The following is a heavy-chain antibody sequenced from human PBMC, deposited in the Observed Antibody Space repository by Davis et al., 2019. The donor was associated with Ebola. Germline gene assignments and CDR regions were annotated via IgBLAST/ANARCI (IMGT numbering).Heavy chain of an antibody. CDR1: GGSISSYY. V-gene: IGHV4-59*01. J-gene: IGHJ5*02. Sequence: PSETLSLTCTVSGGSISSYYWSWIRQPPGKGLEWIGYIYYSGSTNYNPSLKSRVTISVDTSKNQFSLKLSSVTAADTAVYYCARGGKYQLLGNWFDPWGQGTLVTVSS. CDR3: ARGGKYQLLGNWFDP. D-gene: IGHD2-2*01. CDR2: IYYSGST.